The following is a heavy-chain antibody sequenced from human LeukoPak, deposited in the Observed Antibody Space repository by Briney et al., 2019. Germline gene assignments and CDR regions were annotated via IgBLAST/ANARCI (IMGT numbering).Heavy chain of an antibody. CDR1: GGSISSSSYY. CDR2: IYYSGST. J-gene: IGHJ3*02. Sequence: PPETLSLTCTVSGGSISSSSYYWGWIRQPPGKGLEWIGSIYYSGSTYYNPSLKSRVTISVDTSKNQFSLKLSSVTAADTAVYYCARPRGYCSGGSCYADAFDIWGQGTMVTVSS. V-gene: IGHV4-39*01. CDR3: ARPRGYCSGGSCYADAFDI. D-gene: IGHD2-15*01.